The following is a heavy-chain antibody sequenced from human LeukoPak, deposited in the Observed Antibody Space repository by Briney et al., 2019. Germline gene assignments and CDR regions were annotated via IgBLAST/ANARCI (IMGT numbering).Heavy chain of an antibody. V-gene: IGHV4-39*07. D-gene: IGHD3-22*01. CDR2: IYYSGST. CDR1: GGSISSSSYY. J-gene: IGHJ6*03. CDR3: ARISITMIVVNMDV. Sequence: SETLSLTCTVSGGSISSSSYYWGWIRQPPGKGLEWIGSIYYSGSTYYNPSLKSRVTISVDTSKNQFSLKLSSVTAADTAVYYCARISITMIVVNMDVWGKGTTVTVSS.